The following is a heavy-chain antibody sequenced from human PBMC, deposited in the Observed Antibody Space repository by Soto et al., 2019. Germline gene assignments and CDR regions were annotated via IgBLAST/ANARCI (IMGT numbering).Heavy chain of an antibody. Sequence: GASVKVSCKASGDTFTSYGISWVRQAPGQGLEWMGWISAYNGNTNYAQKLQGRVTMTTDTSTSTAYMELRSLRSDDTAVYYCARDSFIVVVPAPNWFDPWGQGTLVTVSS. CDR2: ISAYNGNT. D-gene: IGHD2-2*01. V-gene: IGHV1-18*04. J-gene: IGHJ5*02. CDR3: ARDSFIVVVPAPNWFDP. CDR1: GDTFTSYG.